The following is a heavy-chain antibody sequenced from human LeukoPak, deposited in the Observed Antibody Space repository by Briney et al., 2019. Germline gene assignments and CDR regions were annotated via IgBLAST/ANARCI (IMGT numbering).Heavy chain of an antibody. V-gene: IGHV3-64*01. Sequence: PGGSLRLSCAASGLTFSSYAMHWVRQAPGKGLEYVSAISSNGGSTYYANSVKGRFTISRDNSKNTLYLQMGSLRAEDMAVYYCARDPGDVGYGGNLLDYWGQGTLVTVSS. D-gene: IGHD4-23*01. J-gene: IGHJ4*02. CDR2: ISSNGGST. CDR1: GLTFSSYA. CDR3: ARDPGDVGYGGNLLDY.